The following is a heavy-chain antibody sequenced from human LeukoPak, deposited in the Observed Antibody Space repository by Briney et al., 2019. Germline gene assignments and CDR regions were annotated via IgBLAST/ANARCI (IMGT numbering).Heavy chain of an antibody. J-gene: IGHJ4*02. Sequence: ASVKVSCKTSGYTFTGYFMHWVRQAPGQGLEWMGWINPNSGGTKYAQKFQGRVTMTTDTSTSTAYMELRSLRSDDTAVYYCARRGRGVASGYDYWGQGTLVTVSS. CDR1: GYTFTGYF. CDR3: ARRGRGVASGYDY. D-gene: IGHD3-3*01. CDR2: INPNSGGT. V-gene: IGHV1-2*02.